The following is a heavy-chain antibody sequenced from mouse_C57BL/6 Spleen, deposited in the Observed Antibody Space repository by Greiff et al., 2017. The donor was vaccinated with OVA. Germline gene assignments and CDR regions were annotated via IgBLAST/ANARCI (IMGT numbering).Heavy chain of an antibody. CDR1: GYTFTDYY. J-gene: IGHJ1*03. Sequence: EVQLQQSGPELVKPGASVKISCKASGYTFTDYYMNWVKQSHGKSLEWIGDINPNNGGTSYNQKFKGKATLTVDKSSSTAYMELRSLTSEDSAVYYCARPDRSYWYFDVWGTGTTVTVSS. CDR3: ARPDRSYWYFDV. V-gene: IGHV1-26*01. CDR2: INPNNGGT.